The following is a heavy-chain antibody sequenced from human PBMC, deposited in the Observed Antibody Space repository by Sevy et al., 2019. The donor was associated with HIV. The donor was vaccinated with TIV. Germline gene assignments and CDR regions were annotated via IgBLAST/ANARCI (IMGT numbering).Heavy chain of an antibody. CDR3: AHSTYYDSSGFYPYYYYYYSMDV. Sequence: SGPTLVKPTQTLTLTCTFSGFSLRTSGVAVGWVRQPPGKALEWVALISWSDDRRYSPSLTSRLTITKDTSKNQVVLTMTNMDPVDTATYYCAHSTYYDSSGFYPYYYYYYSMDVWGKGTTVTVSS. CDR2: ISWSDDR. V-gene: IGHV2-5*01. D-gene: IGHD3-22*01. CDR1: GFSLRTSGVA. J-gene: IGHJ6*03.